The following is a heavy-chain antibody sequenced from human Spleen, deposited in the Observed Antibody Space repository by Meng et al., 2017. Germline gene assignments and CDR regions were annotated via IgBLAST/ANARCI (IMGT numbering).Heavy chain of an antibody. CDR1: GFTLSTLW. V-gene: IGHV3-7*01. J-gene: IGHJ6*02. CDR2: IKQDGSET. CDR3: ARDHYDSSAAYYVNYYYYPMYV. D-gene: IGHD3-22*01. Sequence: GESLKISCVASGFTLSTLWMTWVRQAPGKGLEWVANIKQDGSETHYVDSVKGRFTISRDNAKNSLYLQMNSLTAEDTAMYYCARDHYDSSAAYYVNYYYYPMYVWGQGTTVTVSS.